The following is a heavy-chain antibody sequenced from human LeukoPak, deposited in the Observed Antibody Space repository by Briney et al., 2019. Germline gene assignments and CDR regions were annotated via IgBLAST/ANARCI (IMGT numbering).Heavy chain of an antibody. V-gene: IGHV3-30*04. CDR3: ARETRDSSGYYELDFDY. Sequence: GGSPRLSCAASGFTFSSYAMHWVRQAPGKGLEWVAVISYDGSNKYYADSVKGRFTISRDNSKNTLYLQMNSLRAEDTAVYYCARETRDSSGYYELDFDYWGQGTLVTVSS. J-gene: IGHJ4*02. D-gene: IGHD3-22*01. CDR2: ISYDGSNK. CDR1: GFTFSSYA.